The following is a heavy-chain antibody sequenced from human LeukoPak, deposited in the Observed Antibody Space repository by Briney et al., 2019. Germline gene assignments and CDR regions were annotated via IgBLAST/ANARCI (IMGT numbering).Heavy chain of an antibody. J-gene: IGHJ4*02. V-gene: IGHV4-59*13. CDR1: GGSISSYY. Sequence: PSETLSLTCTVSGGSISSYYWSWIRQPPGKELEWIGYINYSGSTNYNPSLKSRVTISVDTSKNQFSLKLSSVTAADTAVYHCARVRYYDSSGYYMANYFDYWGQGTLVTVSS. CDR3: ARVRYYDSSGYYMANYFDY. CDR2: INYSGST. D-gene: IGHD3-22*01.